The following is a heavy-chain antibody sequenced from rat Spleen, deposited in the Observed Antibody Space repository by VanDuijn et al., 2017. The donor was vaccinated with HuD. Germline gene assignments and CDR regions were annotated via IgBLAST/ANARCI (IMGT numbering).Heavy chain of an antibody. J-gene: IGHJ3*01. D-gene: IGHD1-6*01. CDR2: ITNASGRT. Sequence: EVQLVESGGGLVQPGGSLRLSCVASGFTFKNYWMTWIRQAPGKGLEWVASITNASGRTYYGDSVKGRFTISRDNAKSSLSLQMDSLRSEDTATYYCTTYSDYATSPFAYWGRGTLVTVSS. CDR1: GFTFKNYW. CDR3: TTYSDYATSPFAY. V-gene: IGHV5-31*01.